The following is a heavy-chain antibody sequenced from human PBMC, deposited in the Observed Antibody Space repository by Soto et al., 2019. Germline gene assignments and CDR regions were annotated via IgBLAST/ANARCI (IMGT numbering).Heavy chain of an antibody. V-gene: IGHV3-23*01. CDR1: GFTFSSYA. Sequence: GGSLRLSCAASGFTFSSYAMSWVRQAPGKGLEWVSAISGSGGSTYYADSVKGRFTISRDNSKNTLYLQMNSLRAEDTAVYYCAKDLANYYYDYVWGSYGGVDPWGQGTLVTVSS. CDR3: AKDLANYYYDYVWGSYGGVDP. CDR2: ISGSGGST. J-gene: IGHJ5*02. D-gene: IGHD3-16*01.